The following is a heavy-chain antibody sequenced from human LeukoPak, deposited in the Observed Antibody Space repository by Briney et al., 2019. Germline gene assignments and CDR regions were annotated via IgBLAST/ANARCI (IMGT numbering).Heavy chain of an antibody. CDR2: IYYSGST. J-gene: IGHJ6*02. CDR3: SRRASGYYGMGV. CDR1: GGSISSYY. V-gene: IGHV4-59*08. D-gene: IGHD1-14*01. Sequence: PSETLSLTCTVSGGSISSYYWSWIRQPPGKGLEWIGYIYYSGSTNYNPSLKSRVTISVDTSKNQFSLKVSSVTAADTAVYYCSRRASGYYGMGVWGQGTTVTVSS.